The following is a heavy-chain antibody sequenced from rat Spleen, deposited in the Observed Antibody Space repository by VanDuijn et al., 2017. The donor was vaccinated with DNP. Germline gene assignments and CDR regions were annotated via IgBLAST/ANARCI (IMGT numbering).Heavy chain of an antibody. CDR3: AIDFYSGDNWFAY. J-gene: IGHJ3*01. V-gene: IGHV5-20*01. D-gene: IGHD1-1*01. CDR2: INYDGGTT. Sequence: EVQLVESGGGSVQPGRSLKLSCAGSGFTFSDYYMAWVRQTPTKGLEWVAYINYDGGTTYSGDSVKGRFTISRDDATNILYLQMNRLRSEDTATYYCAIDFYSGDNWFAYWGQGTLVTVSS. CDR1: GFTFSDYY.